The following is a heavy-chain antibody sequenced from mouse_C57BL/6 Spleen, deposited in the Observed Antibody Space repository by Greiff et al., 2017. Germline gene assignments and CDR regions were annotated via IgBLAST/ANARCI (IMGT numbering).Heavy chain of an antibody. CDR2: IDPEDGDT. D-gene: IGHD2-3*01. CDR1: GFNIKDYY. CDR3: TLYDGYYEKFAY. Sequence: VHVKQSGAELVRPGASVKLSCTASGFNIKDYYMHWVKQRPEQGLEWIGRIDPEDGDTEYAPKFQGKATMTADTSSNTAYLQLSSLTSEDTAVDYCTLYDGYYEKFAYWGQGTLVTVSA. J-gene: IGHJ3*01. V-gene: IGHV14-1*01.